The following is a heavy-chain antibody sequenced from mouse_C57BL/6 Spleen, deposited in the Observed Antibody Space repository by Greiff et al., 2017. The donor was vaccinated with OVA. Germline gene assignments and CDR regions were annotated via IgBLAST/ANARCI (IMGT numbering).Heavy chain of an antibody. CDR1: GYTFTDYN. V-gene: IGHV1-22*01. Sequence: EVKLQQSGPELVKPGASVKMSCKASGYTFTDYNMHWVKQSHGKSLEWIGYINPNNGGTSYNQKFKGKATLTVNKSSSTAYMELRSLTSEDSAVYYCARSYDYDAGDYWGQGTTLTVSS. J-gene: IGHJ2*01. CDR3: ARSYDYDAGDY. D-gene: IGHD2-4*01. CDR2: INPNNGGT.